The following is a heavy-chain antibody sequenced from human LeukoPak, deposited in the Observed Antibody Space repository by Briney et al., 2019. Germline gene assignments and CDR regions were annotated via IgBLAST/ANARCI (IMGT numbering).Heavy chain of an antibody. CDR1: GFTFSSYE. J-gene: IGHJ6*03. D-gene: IGHD1-1*01. Sequence: GGSLRLSCAASGFTFSSYEMNWVRQAPGKGLEWVSYISSSGSTIYYADSVKGRFTISRDNAKNSLYLQMNSLRAEDTAVYYCARVPPGTTERYYYYMDVWGKGTTVTISS. CDR3: ARVPPGTTERYYYYMDV. CDR2: ISSSGSTI. V-gene: IGHV3-48*03.